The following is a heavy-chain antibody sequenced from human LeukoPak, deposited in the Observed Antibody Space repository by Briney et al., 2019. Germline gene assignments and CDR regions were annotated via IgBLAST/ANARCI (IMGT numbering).Heavy chain of an antibody. V-gene: IGHV1-2*02. J-gene: IGHJ4*02. CDR2: INPNSGGT. CDR1: GYTFTSYA. Sequence: PLASVKVSCKASGYTFTSYAMNWVRQAPGQGLEWMGWINPNSGGTNYAQKFQGRVTMTRDTSISTAYMELSRLRSDDTAVYYCARSQVRIAAAPPGYWGQGTLVTVSS. D-gene: IGHD6-13*01. CDR3: ARSQVRIAAAPPGY.